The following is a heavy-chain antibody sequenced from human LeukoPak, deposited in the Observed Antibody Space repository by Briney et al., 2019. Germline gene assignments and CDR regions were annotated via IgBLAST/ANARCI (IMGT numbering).Heavy chain of an antibody. CDR1: VFIFSSYD. V-gene: IGHV3-23*01. D-gene: IGHD5-24*01. CDR3: ANGRDGYNLDY. CDR2: IRGSGGSI. J-gene: IGHJ4*02. Sequence: GGSLRLSCATSVFIFSSYDMNWVRQGPGKGLEWVSDIRGSGGSINYADSVRGRLTISRDNSKNTLYLPMNSLRAEDTAVYYCANGRDGYNLDYWGQGALVTVSS.